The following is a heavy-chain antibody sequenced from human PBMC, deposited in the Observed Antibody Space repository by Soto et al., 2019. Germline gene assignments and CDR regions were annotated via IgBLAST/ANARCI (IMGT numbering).Heavy chain of an antibody. CDR3: AKDRQTAAGPFYGMDV. CDR1: GFTFSSYA. Sequence: EVQLLESGGGLVQPGGSLRVSCAASGFTFSSYAMSWVRQAPGKGLEWVSAISGRADSTYYVDSVKGRFTISRDNSKNTLYLQMNSLRAEDTAVYYCAKDRQTAAGPFYGMDVWGQGTTVTVSS. V-gene: IGHV3-23*01. CDR2: ISGRADST. J-gene: IGHJ6*02. D-gene: IGHD6-13*01.